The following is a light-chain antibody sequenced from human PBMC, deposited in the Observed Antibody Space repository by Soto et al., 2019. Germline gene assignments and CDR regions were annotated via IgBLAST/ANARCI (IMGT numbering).Light chain of an antibody. CDR2: EVS. CDR1: SSDVGGYNY. CDR3: SSYTSSSTRV. V-gene: IGLV2-14*01. J-gene: IGLJ3*02. Sequence: QSVLTQPASVSGSPVQSITISCTGTSSDVGGYNYFSWYQQHPGIAPKLMIYEVSNRPSGVSNRFSGSKSGNTASLTISGLQAEDEADYYCSSYTSSSTRVFGGGTKLTVL.